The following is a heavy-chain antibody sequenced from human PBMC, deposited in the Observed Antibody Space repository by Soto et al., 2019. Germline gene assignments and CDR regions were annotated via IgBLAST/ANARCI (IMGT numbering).Heavy chain of an antibody. J-gene: IGHJ6*02. CDR3: ARDRSSTYYYYYGMDL. Sequence: GGSLRLSCAASGFSFSRHGMHWVRQAPGKGLEWVAVISYDGSNQDYADSVKGRFSISRDNSKNTVYLQMNSLRVEDSAVYYCARDRSSTYYYYYGMDLWGQGTTVTVSS. CDR2: ISYDGSNQ. D-gene: IGHD2-2*01. V-gene: IGHV3-30-3*01. CDR1: GFSFSRHG.